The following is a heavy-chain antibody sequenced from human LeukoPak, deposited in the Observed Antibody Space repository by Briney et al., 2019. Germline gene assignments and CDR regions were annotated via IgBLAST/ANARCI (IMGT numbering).Heavy chain of an antibody. CDR2: INTNSGGT. J-gene: IGHJ4*02. D-gene: IGHD3-10*01. V-gene: IGHV1-2*02. CDR3: ARDARITMVRGVSWYFDY. CDR1: GYTFTGYY. Sequence: GASVKVSCKASGYTFTGYYMHWVRQAPGQGLEWVGWINTNSGGTYYAQNFQGRVTMTRATSITTAYMELSSLRSEDTAVYYCARDARITMVRGVSWYFDYWGQGTLVTVSS.